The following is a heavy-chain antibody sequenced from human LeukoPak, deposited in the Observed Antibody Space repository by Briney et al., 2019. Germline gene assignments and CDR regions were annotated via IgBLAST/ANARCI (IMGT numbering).Heavy chain of an antibody. V-gene: IGHV3-21*01. Sequence: GGSLRLSCAASGFTFNTYSMNWVRQAPGKGLEWVSSISDNSNYIYYSDSVEGRFTISRDNAKNSLYLQMNSLRAEDTAVYYCARGGASGSYSKRPAWGQGTLVTVSS. CDR2: ISDNSNYI. CDR1: GFTFNTYS. J-gene: IGHJ5*02. CDR3: ARGGASGSYSKRPA. D-gene: IGHD1-26*01.